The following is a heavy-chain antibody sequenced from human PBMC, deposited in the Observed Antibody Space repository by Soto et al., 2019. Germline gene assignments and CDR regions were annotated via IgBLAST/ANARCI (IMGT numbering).Heavy chain of an antibody. CDR3: ARAQGSGFLVS. D-gene: IGHD3-10*01. CDR2: IYYSGST. CDR1: GGSISSGDYY. V-gene: IGHV4-30-4*01. J-gene: IGHJ4*02. Sequence: QVQLQESGPGLVKPSQTLSLTCTVSGGSISSGDYYWSWIRQPPGKGLEWIGYIYYSGSTYYNPSLKRRVTISVAPSKNQFSLKLSSVAAADTAVYYCARAQGSGFLVSWGQGTLVTVSS.